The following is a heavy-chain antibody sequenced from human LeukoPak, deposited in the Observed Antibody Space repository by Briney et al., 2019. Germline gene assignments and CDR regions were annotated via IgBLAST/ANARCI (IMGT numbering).Heavy chain of an antibody. Sequence: GESLRLSCAASGFTFSRHDMHWVRQAPGKGLELVALISYDGGSKYYEDSVKGRFTISRDNSRDTLYPQMNSLRAEDTAVYYCAKTYFYGSGSRYYFDYWGQGTLVTVSS. J-gene: IGHJ4*02. CDR2: ISYDGGSK. D-gene: IGHD3-10*01. CDR1: GFTFSRHD. V-gene: IGHV3-30*18. CDR3: AKTYFYGSGSRYYFDY.